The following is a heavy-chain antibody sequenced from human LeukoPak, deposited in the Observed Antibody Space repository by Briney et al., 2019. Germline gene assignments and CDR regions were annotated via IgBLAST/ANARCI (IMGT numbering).Heavy chain of an antibody. CDR2: ISAYNGNT. Sequence: ASVKVSCKASGYTFTSYGISWVRQAPGQGLEWMGWISAYNGNTNYAQKLQGRVTMTTDTSTSTAYMERRSLRSDDTAVYYCARDGRYDYVWGSYRWDYWGQGTLVTVSS. CDR3: ARDGRYDYVWGSYRWDY. CDR1: GYTFTSYG. D-gene: IGHD3-16*02. J-gene: IGHJ4*02. V-gene: IGHV1-18*01.